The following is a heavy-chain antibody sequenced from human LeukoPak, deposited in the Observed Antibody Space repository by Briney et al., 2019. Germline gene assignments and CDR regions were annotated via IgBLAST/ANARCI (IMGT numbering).Heavy chain of an antibody. CDR1: GYSFTGYY. V-gene: IGHV1-2*02. Sequence: ASVKVSCKTSGYSFTGYYMHWVRQAPGQGLEWMGWINPNSGGTSAAQKFQGRVTMTRDTSITTVYMEVSWLTSDDTAIYYCARADRLHGGPYLIGPWGQGTLVTVSS. D-gene: IGHD2-21*01. J-gene: IGHJ5*02. CDR3: ARADRLHGGPYLIGP. CDR2: INPNSGGT.